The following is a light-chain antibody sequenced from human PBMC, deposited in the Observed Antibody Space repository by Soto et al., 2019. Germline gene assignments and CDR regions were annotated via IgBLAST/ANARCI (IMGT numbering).Light chain of an antibody. Sequence: DIQMTQSPSTLSASVGDRVTITCRASQSISSWLAWYQQKPGQAPKLLIHKASSLESGVPSRFSGSGSGTEFTLTISSLHPDDFATYYCQQDNSYSTFGQGTKVETK. J-gene: IGKJ1*01. CDR1: QSISSW. CDR2: KAS. V-gene: IGKV1-5*03. CDR3: QQDNSYST.